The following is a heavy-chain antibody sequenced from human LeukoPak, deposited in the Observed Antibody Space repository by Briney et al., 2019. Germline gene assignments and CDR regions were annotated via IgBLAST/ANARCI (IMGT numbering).Heavy chain of an antibody. J-gene: IGHJ1*01. CDR2: ISGSGDST. V-gene: IGHV3-23*01. CDR1: GFIFSNSG. CDR3: AKGAYYAD. D-gene: IGHD3-3*01. Sequence: GGSLRLSCAASGFIFSNSGMTWVRQAPGKGLEWVSTISGSGDSTYYADSVKGRFTTSRDNSKNTLYLQMNSLRAEDTAVYFCAKGAYYADWGQGTLVTVSS.